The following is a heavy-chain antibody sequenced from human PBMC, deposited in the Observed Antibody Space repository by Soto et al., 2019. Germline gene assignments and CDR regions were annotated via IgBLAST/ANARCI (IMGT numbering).Heavy chain of an antibody. CDR3: ARGRIIVAGGFDP. J-gene: IGHJ5*02. D-gene: IGHD6-19*01. CDR1: GYTFTSYD. V-gene: IGHV1-8*01. CDR2: MNPSTGNT. Sequence: QVQLVQSGAEVKKPGASVKVSCKASGYTFTSYDIIWVRQATGQGLEWMGWMNPSTGNTDSAEKFQGRLTMTRNTCISTVYMELSSVSFEATAVYYCARGRIIVAGGFDPWGQGTLVTVSS.